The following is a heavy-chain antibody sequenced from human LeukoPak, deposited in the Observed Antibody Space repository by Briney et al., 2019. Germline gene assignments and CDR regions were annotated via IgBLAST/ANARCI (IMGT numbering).Heavy chain of an antibody. CDR2: IYPGDSDT. V-gene: IGHV5-51*01. J-gene: IGHJ3*02. Sequence: GESLKISCKGSGYNFTSYWIGWVRQMPGKGLEWMGNIYPGDSDTRYSPSFQGQVTISADKSISTAYLQWSSLKASDTAMYSCARHRDYGGSDAFDIWGQGTMVTVSS. D-gene: IGHD4-23*01. CDR3: ARHRDYGGSDAFDI. CDR1: GYNFTSYW.